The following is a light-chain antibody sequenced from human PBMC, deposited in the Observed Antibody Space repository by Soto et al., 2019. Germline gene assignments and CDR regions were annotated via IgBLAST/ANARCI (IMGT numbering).Light chain of an antibody. CDR3: QQLSRYALT. CDR2: DAS. V-gene: IGKV3-20*01. Sequence: ESVLTRSPGTLSLSPGERATLSCRASQTVRNNYLAWYQQKPGQAPRLLIYDASSRATGIPDRFSGGGSGTDFTLTISRLDPEDFAVYFCQQLSRYALTVGGGTKVDIK. J-gene: IGKJ4*01. CDR1: QTVRNNY.